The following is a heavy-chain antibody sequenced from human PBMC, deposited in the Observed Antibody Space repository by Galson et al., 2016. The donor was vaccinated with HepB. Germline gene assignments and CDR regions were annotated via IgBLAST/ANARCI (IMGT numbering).Heavy chain of an antibody. CDR2: MSFDGDNK. CDR3: AGGYYYYGLDV. J-gene: IGHJ6*02. CDR1: GLSLSSYS. V-gene: IGHV3-30-3*01. Sequence: SLRLSCAASGLSLSSYSMHWVRQAPGKGLEWVAVMSFDGDNKDHADSVKGRFTISRDNSKNTLYLQMHRLRAHDTAVYYCAGGYYYYGLDVWGQGTTVTVSS.